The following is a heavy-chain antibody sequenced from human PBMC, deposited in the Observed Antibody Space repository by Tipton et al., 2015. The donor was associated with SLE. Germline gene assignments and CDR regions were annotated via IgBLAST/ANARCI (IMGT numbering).Heavy chain of an antibody. V-gene: IGHV3-11*04. CDR2: ISSSGSTI. Sequence: SLRLSCAVSGFTFSDYYMSWIRQAPGKGLEWVSYISSSGSTIYYADSVKGRFTISRDNAKNSLYLQMNSLRAEDTAVYYCARAPYYYYMDVWGKGTTVTVSS. CDR3: ARAPYYYYMDV. CDR1: GFTFSDYY. J-gene: IGHJ6*03.